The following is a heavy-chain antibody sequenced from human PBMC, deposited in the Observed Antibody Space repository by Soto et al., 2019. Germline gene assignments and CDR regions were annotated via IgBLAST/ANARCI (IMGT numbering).Heavy chain of an antibody. D-gene: IGHD3-9*01. V-gene: IGHV3-13*01. CDR1: GFTFSGYD. Sequence: DVQLVESGGGLVQPGGSLRLSCEASGFTFSGYDMHWVRQAAGERLEWVSAIATSGNTYYAGSVKGRFTISRENAKNSLYLQINNVRAGDTAVSYCAREYVDWGYWYFDLCGRGTLVTVSS. CDR2: IATSGNT. CDR3: AREYVDWGYWYFDL. J-gene: IGHJ2*01.